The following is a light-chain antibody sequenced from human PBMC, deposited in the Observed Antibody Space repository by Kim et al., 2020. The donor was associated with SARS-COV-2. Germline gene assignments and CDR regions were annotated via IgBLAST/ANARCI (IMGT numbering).Light chain of an antibody. J-gene: IGKJ4*01. CDR1: QSVNSNY. CDR3: QQYDKSPLT. Sequence: SPGERATLSCGASQSVNSNYLAWYQQKPGLAPRLLIYDASTRATGIPDRFSGSGSGTDFTLTISRLEPADFAVYYCQQYDKSPLTFGGGTKVDIK. V-gene: IGKV3D-20*01. CDR2: DAS.